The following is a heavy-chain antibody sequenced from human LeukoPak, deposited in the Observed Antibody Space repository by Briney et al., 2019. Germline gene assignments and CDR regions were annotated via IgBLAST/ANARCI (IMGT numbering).Heavy chain of an antibody. D-gene: IGHD6-13*01. J-gene: IGHJ4*02. CDR2: ISSSSSYI. CDR3: ARELEGSSSWYSY. V-gene: IGHV3-21*01. Sequence: GGSLRLSCAASGFTFSSHSMNWVRQAPGKGLGWVSSISSSSSYIYYADSVKGRFTISRDNAKNSLYLQMNSLRAEDTAVYYCARELEGSSSWYSYWGQGTLVTVSS. CDR1: GFTFSSHS.